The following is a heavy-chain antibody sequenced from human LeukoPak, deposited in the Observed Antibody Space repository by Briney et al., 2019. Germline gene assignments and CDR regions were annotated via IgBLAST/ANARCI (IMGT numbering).Heavy chain of an antibody. J-gene: IGHJ4*02. Sequence: ASVKVSCKTSGYTFPSYDINWVRQATGQGLEWMGWMNPNSGNTGYTQKFQGRVTISRNTSITTAYMNLSSPRSEDTAVYYCARGPKWTGSYYYFDYWGQGTLVTVSS. D-gene: IGHD1-26*01. V-gene: IGHV1-8*01. CDR1: GYTFPSYD. CDR3: ARGPKWTGSYYYFDY. CDR2: MNPNSGNT.